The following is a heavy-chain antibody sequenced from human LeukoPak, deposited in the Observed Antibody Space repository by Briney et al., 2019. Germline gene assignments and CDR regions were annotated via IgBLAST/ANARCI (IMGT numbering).Heavy chain of an antibody. Sequence: SGGSLRLPCAASGFNFDDYTMHWVRHRPGKGLEWLSFISWNGDITYYADSVRGRFTISRDNSKNSLFLRMNSLTPDDTALYYCVKDLYRGTTIVTVFESWGQGALVSVSS. CDR2: ISWNGDIT. CDR3: VKDLYRGTTIVTVFES. CDR1: GFNFDDYT. J-gene: IGHJ4*02. V-gene: IGHV3-43*01. D-gene: IGHD1-26*01.